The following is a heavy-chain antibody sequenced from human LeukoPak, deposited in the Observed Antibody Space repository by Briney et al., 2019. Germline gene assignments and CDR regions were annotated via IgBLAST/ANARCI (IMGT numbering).Heavy chain of an antibody. V-gene: IGHV4-34*01. D-gene: IGHD2-2*01. Sequence: PSETLSLTCAVYGGSFSGYYWSWIRQPPGKGLEWIGEINHSGSTNYNPSLKSRVTISVDTSKNQFSLKLSSVTAADTAVYYCARGADIVVVPAALLNWFDPWGQGTLVTVSS. CDR1: GGSFSGYY. J-gene: IGHJ5*02. CDR2: INHSGST. CDR3: ARGADIVVVPAALLNWFDP.